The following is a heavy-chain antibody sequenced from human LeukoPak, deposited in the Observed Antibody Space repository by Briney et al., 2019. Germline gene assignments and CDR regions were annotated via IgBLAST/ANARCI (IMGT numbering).Heavy chain of an antibody. CDR2: MNPNSGNT. V-gene: IGHV1-8*02. Sequence: ASVSVSSKASGYTFTSYDINRVRQATGQGGEGMGWMNPNSGNTGYAQKFQGRVTMTTDTSTSTAYMELRSLRSDDTAVYYCARVGGLYYYGSGTLNDYWGQGTLVTVSS. D-gene: IGHD3-10*01. CDR3: ARVGGLYYYGSGTLNDY. CDR1: GYTFTSYD. J-gene: IGHJ4*02.